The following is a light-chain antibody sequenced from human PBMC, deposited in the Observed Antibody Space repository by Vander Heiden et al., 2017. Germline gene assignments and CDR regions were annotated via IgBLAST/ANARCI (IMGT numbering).Light chain of an antibody. CDR1: QSVLSSSNNKNY. Sequence: DIVMTLSPDSLAVSLAVRATINCNSSQSVLSSSNNKNYLAWYQQKPGQPPKLIIYWASTRESGVPDRFSGSGSGTDFTLTISSLQAEDVARYYCQKYDTSPPRTFGQGTRLEIK. J-gene: IGKJ5*01. CDR2: WAS. CDR3: QKYDTSPPRT. V-gene: IGKV4-1*01.